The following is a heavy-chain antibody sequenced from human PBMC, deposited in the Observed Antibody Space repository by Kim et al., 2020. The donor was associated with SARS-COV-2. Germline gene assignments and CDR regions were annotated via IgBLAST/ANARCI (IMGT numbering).Heavy chain of an antibody. CDR3: VTQIQLAY. D-gene: IGHD6-6*01. CDR1: GFSFSSYG. V-gene: IGHV3-30*03. Sequence: GGSLRLSCAASGFSFSSYGMHWVRQAPGKGLEWLAVILNDATYHEYADSVKGRFTISRDNSKNTLYVQMNSLRVDDTAVYYCVTQIQLAYWGEEIRVT. CDR2: ILNDATYH. J-gene: IGHJ4*02.